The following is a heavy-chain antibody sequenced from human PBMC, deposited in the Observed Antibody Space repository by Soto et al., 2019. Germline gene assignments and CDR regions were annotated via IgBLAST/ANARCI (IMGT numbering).Heavy chain of an antibody. CDR2: IYSGGST. D-gene: IGHD3-3*01. CDR3: ARRRPSYYDFWSGPHAFDI. V-gene: IGHV3-53*01. Sequence: GGSLRLSCAASGFTVSSNDMSWVRQAPGKGLEWVSVIYSGGSTYYADSVKGRFTISRDNSKNTLYLQMNSLRAEDTAVYYCARRRPSYYDFWSGPHAFDIWGQGTMVTVSS. J-gene: IGHJ3*02. CDR1: GFTVSSND.